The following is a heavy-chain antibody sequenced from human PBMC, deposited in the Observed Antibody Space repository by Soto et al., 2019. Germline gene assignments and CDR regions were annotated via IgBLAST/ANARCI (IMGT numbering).Heavy chain of an antibody. CDR3: AHSLYDYVWGTNWFDP. J-gene: IGHJ5*02. V-gene: IGHV2-5*02. CDR2: IYWDDDK. CDR1: GFSLSTSGVG. Sequence: QITLKESGPTLVKPTQTLTLTCTFSGFSLSTSGVGVGWIRQPPGKALEWLALIYWDDDKRSSPSLKSRLTITKDTSKNHVVLTMTNMDPVDTATYYCAHSLYDYVWGTNWFDPWGQGTLVTVSS. D-gene: IGHD3-16*01.